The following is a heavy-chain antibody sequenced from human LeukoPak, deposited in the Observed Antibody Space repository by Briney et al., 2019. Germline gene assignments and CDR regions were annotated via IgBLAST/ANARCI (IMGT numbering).Heavy chain of an antibody. V-gene: IGHV3-30-3*01. CDR3: ARVDQQLDQKPEYYFDY. CDR2: ISYDGSNK. D-gene: IGHD6-13*01. J-gene: IGHJ4*02. CDR1: GFTFSSYA. Sequence: PGRSLRLSCAASGFTFSSYAMHWVRQAPGKGLEWAAVISYDGSNKYYADSVKGRFTISRDNSKNTLYLQMNSLRAEDTAVYYCARVDQQLDQKPEYYFDYWGQGTLVTVSS.